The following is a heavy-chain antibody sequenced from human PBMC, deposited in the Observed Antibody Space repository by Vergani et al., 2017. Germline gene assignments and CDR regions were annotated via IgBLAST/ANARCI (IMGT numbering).Heavy chain of an antibody. J-gene: IGHJ5*02. Sequence: EVQLEESGGGLVLPGRSLRLSCLASGFTSAGYAMHWFRQAPGKGLEWVSGISWNSNSIGYADSVKGRFTISRDNAKNSLYLQMNSLRAEDTALYYCAKDLGTSSGGGWFDPWGRGTLVTISS. V-gene: IGHV3-9*02. D-gene: IGHD6-6*01. CDR2: ISWNSNSI. CDR3: AKDLGTSSGGGWFDP. CDR1: GFTSAGYA.